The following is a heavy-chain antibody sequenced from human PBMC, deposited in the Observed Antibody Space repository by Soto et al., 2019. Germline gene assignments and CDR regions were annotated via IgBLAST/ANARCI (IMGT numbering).Heavy chain of an antibody. D-gene: IGHD3-22*01. CDR2: IYYSGST. CDR1: GGSISSGGYY. V-gene: IGHV4-31*03. J-gene: IGHJ3*02. CDR3: AREPRDYYDSSGYYPGAFDI. Sequence: SETLSLTCTVSGGSISSGGYYWSWIRQHPGKGLEWIGYIYYSGSTYYNPSLKGRVTISVDTSKNQFSLKLSSVTAADTAVYYCAREPRDYYDSSGYYPGAFDIWGQGTMVTVSS.